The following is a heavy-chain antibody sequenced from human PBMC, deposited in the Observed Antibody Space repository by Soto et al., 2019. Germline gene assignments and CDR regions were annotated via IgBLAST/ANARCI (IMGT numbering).Heavy chain of an antibody. V-gene: IGHV1-69*13. J-gene: IGHJ6*02. Sequence: SVKVSGKASGGTFSSYAISWVRQAPGQGLEWMGGIIPIFGTANYAQKFQGRVTITADESTSTAYMELSSLRSEDTAVYYCARGGYCSSTSCPDSPYYYYYGMDVWGQGTTVTVSS. D-gene: IGHD2-2*01. CDR3: ARGGYCSSTSCPDSPYYYYYGMDV. CDR2: IIPIFGTA. CDR1: GGTFSSYA.